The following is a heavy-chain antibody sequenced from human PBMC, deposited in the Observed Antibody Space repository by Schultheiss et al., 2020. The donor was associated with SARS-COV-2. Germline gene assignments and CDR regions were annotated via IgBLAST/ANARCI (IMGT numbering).Heavy chain of an antibody. D-gene: IGHD3-22*01. CDR2: IYTSGST. CDR1: GGSISSGSYY. J-gene: IGHJ4*02. CDR3: ARAFYDSSGYYYDYFDY. Sequence: SETLSLTCTVSGGSISSGSYYWSWIRQPAGKGLEWIGRIYTSGSTNYNPSLKSRVTMSVDTSKNQFSLKLSSVTAADTAVYYCARAFYDSSGYYYDYFDYWGQGTLVTVSS. V-gene: IGHV4-61*02.